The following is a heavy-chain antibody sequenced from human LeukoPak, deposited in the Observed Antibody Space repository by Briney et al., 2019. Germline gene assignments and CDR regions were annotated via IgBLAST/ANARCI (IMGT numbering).Heavy chain of an antibody. J-gene: IGHJ4*02. V-gene: IGHV1-24*01. Sequence: ASVKVSCKVSGYTLTELSMHWVRQAPGKGLEWMGGFDPEDGETIYAQKFQGRVTMTEDTSTDTAYMELSSLRSEDTAVYYCVRKISVSGSYSDWGQGTLVTVSS. CDR2: FDPEDGET. D-gene: IGHD3-10*01. CDR3: VRKISVSGSYSD. CDR1: GYTLTELS.